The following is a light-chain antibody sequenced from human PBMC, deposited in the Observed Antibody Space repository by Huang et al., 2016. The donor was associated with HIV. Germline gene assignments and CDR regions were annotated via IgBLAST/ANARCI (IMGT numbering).Light chain of an antibody. CDR1: QSVRSN. CDR3: QQYDNWPPFT. CDR2: AAA. V-gene: IGKV3-15*01. J-gene: IGKJ3*01. Sequence: EVVMTQSPGTLSVSPGDRATLSCRASQSVRSNLAWYQQKPGQAPRLLIYAAATRATGVPARFSCSGSGTQFTLSISSLQSEDFAVYYCQQYDNWPPFTFGPGTKVDI.